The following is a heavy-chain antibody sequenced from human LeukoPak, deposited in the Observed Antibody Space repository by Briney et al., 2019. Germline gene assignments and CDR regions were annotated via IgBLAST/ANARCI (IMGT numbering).Heavy chain of an antibody. V-gene: IGHV1-69*05. D-gene: IGHD5-24*01. CDR2: IIPIFGTA. Sequence: ASVKVSCKASGGTFSSYAISWVRQAPGQGLEWMGRIIPIFGTANYAQKFQGRVTITTDESTSTAYMELSSLRSEDTAVYYCARDGDGYNSPRLGFDYWGQGTLVTVSS. CDR1: GGTFSSYA. J-gene: IGHJ4*02. CDR3: ARDGDGYNSPRLGFDY.